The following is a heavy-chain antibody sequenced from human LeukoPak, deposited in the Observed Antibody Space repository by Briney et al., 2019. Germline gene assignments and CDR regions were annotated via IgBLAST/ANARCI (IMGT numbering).Heavy chain of an antibody. J-gene: IGHJ3*02. CDR1: GYTLTELS. CDR3: ATLVNVLYSSSWYRAFDI. D-gene: IGHD6-13*01. V-gene: IGHV1-24*01. CDR2: FDPEDGET. Sequence: ASVKASCKVSGYTLTELSMHWVRQAPGKGLEWMGGFDPEDGETIYARKFQGRVTMTEDTSADTAYMELSSLRSEDTAVYYCATLVNVLYSSSWYRAFDIWGQGTMVTVSS.